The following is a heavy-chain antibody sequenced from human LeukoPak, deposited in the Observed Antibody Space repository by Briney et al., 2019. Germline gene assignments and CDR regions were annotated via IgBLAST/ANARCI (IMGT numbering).Heavy chain of an antibody. D-gene: IGHD3-16*02. CDR1: GFTFSDYY. Sequence: GGSLRLSCAASGFTFSDYYMSWIRQAPGKGLEWVSYISSSGSTIYYADSVKGRFTISRDNAKNSLYLQMNSLRAEDTAVYYCARDRKFGGVIVPLDYWGQGTLVTVSS. J-gene: IGHJ4*02. V-gene: IGHV3-11*04. CDR2: ISSSGSTI. CDR3: ARDRKFGGVIVPLDY.